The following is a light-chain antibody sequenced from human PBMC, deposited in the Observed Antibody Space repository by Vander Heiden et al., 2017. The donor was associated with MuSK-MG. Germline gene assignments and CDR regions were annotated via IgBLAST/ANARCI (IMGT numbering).Light chain of an antibody. CDR3: SAYSAITTLQ. CDR2: DVT. CDR1: ITDICGFYS. Sequence: QSALTQPAPLPRSPEPSFPIACTGSITDICGFYSISWYQQHPGRAPKLIIYDVTSRPPGLSTRFSGSKSGNTASLTISGLQPEDEAVYFCSAYSAITTLQFGGGTKLTV. V-gene: IGLV2-14*01. J-gene: IGLJ2*01.